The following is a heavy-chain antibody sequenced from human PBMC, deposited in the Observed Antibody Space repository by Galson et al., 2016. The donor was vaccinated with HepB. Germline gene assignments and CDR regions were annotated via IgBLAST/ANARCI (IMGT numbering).Heavy chain of an antibody. J-gene: IGHJ4*02. D-gene: IGHD5-18*01. CDR2: IDPSDSDT. CDR3: VGFVGYCYYLDY. CDR1: GYTFTRLW. V-gene: IGHV5-10-1*01. Sequence: QSGAEVKKPGESLRISCKGSGYTFTRLWISWVRQRPGKGLEWMGRIDPSDSDTIYSPSFQGHVTMSAGRSLTTAHLQWSRPEASDTAMYYCVGFVGYCYYLDYWGQGTLLTVSS.